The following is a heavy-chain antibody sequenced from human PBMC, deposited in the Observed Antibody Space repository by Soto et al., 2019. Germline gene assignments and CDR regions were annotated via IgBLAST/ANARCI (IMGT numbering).Heavy chain of an antibody. V-gene: IGHV5-10-1*01. CDR2: IDPSDSYT. J-gene: IGHJ6*02. D-gene: IGHD3-10*01. Sequence: PGESLKISCKGSGYSFTSYWISWVRQMPGKGLEWMGRIDPSDSYTNYSPSFQGHVTISADKSISTAYLQWSSLKASDTAMYYCARRTVRGVIISGEADYYYYGMDVWGQGTTVTVSS. CDR1: GYSFTSYW. CDR3: ARRTVRGVIISGEADYYYYGMDV.